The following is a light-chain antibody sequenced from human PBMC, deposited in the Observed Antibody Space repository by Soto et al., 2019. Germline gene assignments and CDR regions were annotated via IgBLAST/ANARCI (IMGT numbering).Light chain of an antibody. CDR3: QQYESPPPFI. J-gene: IGKJ3*01. CDR1: QSLSRGY. CDR2: SAS. V-gene: IGKV3-20*01. Sequence: EIVLTQSPGTLSLSPGERATLSCRASQSLSRGYLAWYQQKPGQAPRLLIYSASNRATGIPDRFSGSGSGTVLTLTIIRLEHDDFAVYYCQQYESPPPFIIGPGTKVDIK.